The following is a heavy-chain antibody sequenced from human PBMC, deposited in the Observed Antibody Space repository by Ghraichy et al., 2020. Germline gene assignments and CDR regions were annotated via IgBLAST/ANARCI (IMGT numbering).Heavy chain of an antibody. CDR3: ARDYNMVYSSSWYPPNYYGMDV. Sequence: GGSLRLSCAASGFTFSSYWMSWVRQAPGKGLEWVANIKQDGSEKYYVDSVKGRFTISRDNAKKSLYLQMKSLRAEDTAVYYCARDYNMVYSSSWYPPNYYGMDVWGQGTTVTVSS. D-gene: IGHD6-13*01. CDR1: GFTFSSYW. J-gene: IGHJ6*02. CDR2: IKQDGSEK. V-gene: IGHV3-7*01.